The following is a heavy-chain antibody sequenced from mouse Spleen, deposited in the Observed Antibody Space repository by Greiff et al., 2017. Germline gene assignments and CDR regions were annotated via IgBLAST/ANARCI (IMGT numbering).Heavy chain of an antibody. J-gene: IGHJ2*01. V-gene: IGHV5-6*01. D-gene: IGHD1-1*01. CDR3: ARLDYYGSLDY. CDR1: GFTFSSYG. CDR2: ISSGGSYT. Sequence: EVHLVESGGDLVKPGGSLKLSCAASGFTFSSYGMSWVRQTPDKRLEWVATISSGGSYTYYPDSVKGRFTISRDNAKNTLYLQMSSLKSEDTAMYYCARLDYYGSLDYWGQGTTLTVSS.